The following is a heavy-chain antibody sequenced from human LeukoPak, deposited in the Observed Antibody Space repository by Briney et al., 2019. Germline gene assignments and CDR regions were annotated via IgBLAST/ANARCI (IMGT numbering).Heavy chain of an antibody. CDR1: GYTFTSYA. J-gene: IGHJ4*02. CDR2: INPNSGGT. D-gene: IGHD2-2*01. CDR3: AREFCTSTSCSYHYFDY. Sequence: ASVKVSCKASGYTFTSYAMHWVRQAPGQGLEWMGRINPNSGGTNFAQKFQGRVTMTRDTSISTAYMELSRLRSDDTAVYYCAREFCTSTSCSYHYFDYWGQGTLVTVSS. V-gene: IGHV1-2*06.